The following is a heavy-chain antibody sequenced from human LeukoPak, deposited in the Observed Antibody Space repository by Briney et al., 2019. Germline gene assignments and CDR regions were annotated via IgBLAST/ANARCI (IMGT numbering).Heavy chain of an antibody. J-gene: IGHJ3*02. V-gene: IGHV4-39*01. Sequence: SETLSLTCSVSPDSISSGSHYWGWIRQPPGRGLEWVGSIYYSGRTYYNPSLQSRVTISVDTSKNQFSLKLDSVTAADTAVFYCARQPGLAAFDIWGQGTLVTVSS. CDR1: PDSISSGSHY. CDR3: ARQPGLAAFDI. CDR2: IYYSGRT.